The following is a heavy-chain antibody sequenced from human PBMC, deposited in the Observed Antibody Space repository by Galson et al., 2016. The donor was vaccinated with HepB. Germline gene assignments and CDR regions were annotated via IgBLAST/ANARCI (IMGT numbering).Heavy chain of an antibody. J-gene: IGHJ4*02. Sequence: KGLEWVSSISWNSGNIDYADSVTGRFTLSRDNAKDSLYLQMNSLRPEDTALYYCVKGPGMAVAKYYFDYWGQGTLVTVSS. V-gene: IGHV3-9*01. CDR2: ISWNSGNI. CDR3: VKGPGMAVAKYYFDY. D-gene: IGHD6-19*01.